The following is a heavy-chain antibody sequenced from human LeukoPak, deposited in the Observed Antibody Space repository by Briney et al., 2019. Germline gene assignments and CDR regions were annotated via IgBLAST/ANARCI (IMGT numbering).Heavy chain of an antibody. V-gene: IGHV3-48*04. CDR1: GFTFSSYS. Sequence: GGSLRLSCAASGFTFSSYSLNWVRQAPGKGLKWVSFISSSSITIYYADSVKGRFTISRDNAEKSLYLQMNSLRAEDTAVCYCARDRGGSYSAIDYWGQGTLVTVSS. D-gene: IGHD2-15*01. CDR2: ISSSSITI. J-gene: IGHJ4*02. CDR3: ARDRGGSYSAIDY.